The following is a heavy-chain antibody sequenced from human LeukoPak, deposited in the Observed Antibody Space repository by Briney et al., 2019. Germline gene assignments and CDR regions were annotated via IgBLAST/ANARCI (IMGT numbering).Heavy chain of an antibody. J-gene: IGHJ4*02. Sequence: GASVKVSCKTSGYTFTSYDLNWVRQATGQGLEWMGWVNPNSGNTGYAQKFQGRVTMTMDPSISTAYMELSSLRSEDTAVYYCARRSDDYDSSAYYYWGQGTLVTVSS. CDR2: VNPNSGNT. V-gene: IGHV1-8*01. CDR3: ARRSDDYDSSAYYY. D-gene: IGHD3-22*01. CDR1: GYTFTSYD.